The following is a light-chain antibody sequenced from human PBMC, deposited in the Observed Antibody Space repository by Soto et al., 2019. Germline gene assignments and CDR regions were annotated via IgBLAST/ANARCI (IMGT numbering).Light chain of an antibody. J-gene: IGLJ2*01. CDR1: SSDVGSYNL. Sequence: QSALTQPASVSGSPGQSITISCTGTSSDVGSYNLVSWYQQHPGKAPKLMIYEDSERPSGVSNRFSGSRSGNTASLTISGLQAEDEAEYYCCSYAGSSTVVFGGGTQLTVL. V-gene: IGLV2-23*01. CDR3: CSYAGSSTVV. CDR2: EDS.